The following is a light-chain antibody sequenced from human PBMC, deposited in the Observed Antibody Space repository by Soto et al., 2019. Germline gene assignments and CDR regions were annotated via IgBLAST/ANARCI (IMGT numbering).Light chain of an antibody. CDR1: QSLISY. J-gene: IGKJ4*01. CDR2: DAS. Sequence: EIVLTQSPATLSLSPGERATLSCRASQSLISYLAWYQQKPGQAPRLLIYDASNRATGIPARFSGSGSGTDFTLTISSLEPEDFAVYYCQQCSTWPLTFGGGTKVEIK. CDR3: QQCSTWPLT. V-gene: IGKV3-11*01.